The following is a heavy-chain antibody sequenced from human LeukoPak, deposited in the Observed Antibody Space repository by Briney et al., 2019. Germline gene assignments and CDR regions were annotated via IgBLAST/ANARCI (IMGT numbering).Heavy chain of an antibody. D-gene: IGHD5-24*01. V-gene: IGHV4-59*01. Sequence: SETLSLTCTVSGGSISSYYWSWIRQPPGKGLEWIGYIYYSGSTNYNPSLKSRVTISVDTSKNQFSLKLSSVTAADTAVYYCARADGYTTGYMDVWGKGTTVTVSS. CDR3: ARADGYTTGYMDV. J-gene: IGHJ6*03. CDR1: GGSISSYY. CDR2: IYYSGST.